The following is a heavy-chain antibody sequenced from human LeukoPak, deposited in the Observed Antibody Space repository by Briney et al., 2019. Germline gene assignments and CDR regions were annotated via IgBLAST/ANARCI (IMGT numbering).Heavy chain of an antibody. V-gene: IGHV1-2*02. CDR2: INPNSGGT. Sequence: ASVKVSCKASGYTFTGYYMHWVRQAPGQGLEWMGWINPNSGGTNYAQKFQGRVTMTRDTSISTAYMELSRLRSGDTAVYYCARDPPALFYFDYWGQGSLVTVSS. CDR1: GYTFTGYY. J-gene: IGHJ4*02. CDR3: ARDPPALFYFDY. D-gene: IGHD3-3*02.